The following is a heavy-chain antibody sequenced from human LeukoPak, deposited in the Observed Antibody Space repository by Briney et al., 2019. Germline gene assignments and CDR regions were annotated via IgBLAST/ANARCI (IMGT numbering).Heavy chain of an antibody. V-gene: IGHV3-73*01. J-gene: IGHJ4*02. CDR3: IPGGDFDY. Sequence: SGGSLRLSCAASGFTFSDSAIHWVRQASGKGLEWVGRIRSKANSYATAYAASVKGRFTISRDDSKNTAYLQMNSLKTEDTAVYYCIPGGDFDYWGQGTLVTVSS. CDR2: IRSKANSYAT. D-gene: IGHD1-14*01. CDR1: GFTFSDSA.